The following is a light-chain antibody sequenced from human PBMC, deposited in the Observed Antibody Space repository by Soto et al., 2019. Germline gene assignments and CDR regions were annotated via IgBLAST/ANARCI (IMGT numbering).Light chain of an antibody. CDR2: AAS. V-gene: IGKV1-8*01. CDR1: QGISSY. Sequence: AIRMTPSPSSFSASTGDRVTITCRASQGISSYLAWYKQKPGKAPKLLIYAASTLQSGVPSRFSGSGSGTDFTLTISCLQSEDFATYYCQQYYSYPLTFGGGTKVEIK. CDR3: QQYYSYPLT. J-gene: IGKJ4*01.